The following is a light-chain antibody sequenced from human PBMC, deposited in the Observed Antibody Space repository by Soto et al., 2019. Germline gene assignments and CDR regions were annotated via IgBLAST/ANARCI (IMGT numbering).Light chain of an antibody. CDR1: QSVSSN. J-gene: IGKJ1*01. CDR3: QQYNTCPPDRT. CDR2: GAS. Sequence: EIVMTQSPATLSVSPGERATLSCRASQSVSSNLAWYQQKPGQAPRLLIHGASTRATGIPDRFSGSGSGTVFSPTINSLPSKHFAISFYQQYNTCPPDRTFGQATTVEIK. V-gene: IGKV3-15*01.